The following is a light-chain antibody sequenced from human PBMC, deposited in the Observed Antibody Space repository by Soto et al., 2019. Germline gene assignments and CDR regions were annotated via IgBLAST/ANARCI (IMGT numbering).Light chain of an antibody. J-gene: IGKJ3*01. CDR3: QQSGFT. CDR1: QSISSW. V-gene: IGKV1-5*01. Sequence: DIQMTQSPSTLSASVGDRVTITCRASQSISSWLAWYQQKPGKAPKLLIYDASSLESGVPSRFSGSGSGTEFTLTISSLQPDDFATYYCQQSGFTFGHGTKVDIK. CDR2: DAS.